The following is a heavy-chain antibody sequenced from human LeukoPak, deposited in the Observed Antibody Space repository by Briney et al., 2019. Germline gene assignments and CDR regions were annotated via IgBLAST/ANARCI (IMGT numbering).Heavy chain of an antibody. CDR3: TKRVKYGGTWDHSAD. CDR1: GFTFDNYR. Sequence: PGGSLRLSCAASGFTFDNYRMSWVRQAPGKGLEWVSTVNADGGNTYYADSVKGRFTISRDNSKSTLILQMNSLRVEDTALYYCTKRVKYGGTWDHSADWGRGTLVTVSS. CDR2: VNADGGNT. J-gene: IGHJ4*02. D-gene: IGHD1-14*01. V-gene: IGHV3-23*01.